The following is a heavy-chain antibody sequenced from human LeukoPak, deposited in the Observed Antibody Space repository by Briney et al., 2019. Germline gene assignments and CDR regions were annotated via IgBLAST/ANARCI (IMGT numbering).Heavy chain of an antibody. CDR1: GFTFSSYA. V-gene: IGHV3-23*01. J-gene: IGHJ6*03. Sequence: GGSLRLSCAASGFTFSSYAMSWVRQAPGKGLEWVSAISGSGGNTYYADSVKGRFTISRDNSKNTLYLQMNSLRAEDTAVYYCAKMAAATQYYYYYYYMDVWGKGTTVTVSS. CDR3: AKMAAATQYYYYYYYMDV. D-gene: IGHD2-15*01. CDR2: ISGSGGNT.